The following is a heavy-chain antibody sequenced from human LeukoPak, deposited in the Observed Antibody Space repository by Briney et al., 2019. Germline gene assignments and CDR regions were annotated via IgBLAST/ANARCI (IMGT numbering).Heavy chain of an antibody. CDR3: ARGAVEYSSSLAFDI. CDR2: IYYSGST. D-gene: IGHD6-6*01. Sequence: SETLSLTCTVSGASMRPYYWSWIRQPPGKGLEWIGYIYYSGSTNYNPSLKSRVTISVDTSKNQFSLKLSSVTAADTAVYYCARGAVEYSSSLAFDIWGQGTMVTVSS. V-gene: IGHV4-59*01. J-gene: IGHJ3*02. CDR1: GASMRPYY.